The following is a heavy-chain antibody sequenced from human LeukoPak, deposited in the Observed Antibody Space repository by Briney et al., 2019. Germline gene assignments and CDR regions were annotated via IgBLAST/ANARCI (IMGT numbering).Heavy chain of an antibody. CDR1: GYSISSGYY. CDR2: IYHSGST. J-gene: IGHJ6*03. Sequence: SETLSLTCTVSGYSISSGYYWGWIRQPPGKGLERVGSIYHSGSTYYNPSLKSRVTISVDTSKNQFSLKLSSVTAADTAVYYCVYYYDSSGYGCYYYYMDVWGKGTTVTVSS. D-gene: IGHD3-22*01. CDR3: VYYYDSSGYGCYYYYMDV. V-gene: IGHV4-38-2*02.